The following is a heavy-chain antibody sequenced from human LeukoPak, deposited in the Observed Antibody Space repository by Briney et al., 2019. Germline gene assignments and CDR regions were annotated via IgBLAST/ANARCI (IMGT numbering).Heavy chain of an antibody. CDR2: IYSGGST. D-gene: IGHD1-1*01. Sequence: GGSLRLSCAASGFTVSSNYMSWVRQAPGKGLEWVSVIYSGGSTYYADSVKGRFTISRDNAKNSLYLQMNSLRAEDTALYYCARDRTSRLDGVGVWGQGTLVTVSS. CDR1: GFTVSSNY. V-gene: IGHV3-53*01. J-gene: IGHJ4*02. CDR3: ARDRTSRLDGVGV.